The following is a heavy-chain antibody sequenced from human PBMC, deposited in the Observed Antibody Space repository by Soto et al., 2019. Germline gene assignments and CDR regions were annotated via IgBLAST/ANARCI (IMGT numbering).Heavy chain of an antibody. CDR1: GDSMATGGHY. CDR3: ARAKDLQPNVWGF. D-gene: IGHD3-16*01. J-gene: IGHJ4*02. V-gene: IGHV4-31*03. CDR2: VYYSGAT. Sequence: PSETLSLTCSVSGDSMATGGHYYNWIRQVPGKGLEWIGYVYYSGATHYNPSLRARATISRDTSKNQFSLRLISVTAADTALYYCARAKDLQPNVWGFWGQGIQVTVYS.